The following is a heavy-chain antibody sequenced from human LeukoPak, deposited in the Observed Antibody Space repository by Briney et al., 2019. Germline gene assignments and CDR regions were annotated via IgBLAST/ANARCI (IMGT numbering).Heavy chain of an antibody. D-gene: IGHD1-26*01. CDR2: IYYSGRA. CDR3: ARDEGPGENVDY. Sequence: PSQTLSLTCTVSGGSISSRSYYWGWIRQPPGKGLEWIGSIYYSGRAFYNPSLKSRVTISVDTSKNQFSLKLTSVTAADTAVYYCARDEGPGENVDYWGQGTLVTVSS. CDR1: GGSISSRSYY. J-gene: IGHJ4*02. V-gene: IGHV4-39*07.